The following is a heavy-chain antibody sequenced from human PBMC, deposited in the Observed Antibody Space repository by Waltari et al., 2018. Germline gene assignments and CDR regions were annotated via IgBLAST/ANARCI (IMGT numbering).Heavy chain of an antibody. V-gene: IGHV3-23*01. CDR3: ARDRGYSYGYVDY. CDR1: GFTFSSYA. Sequence: EVQLLESGGGLVQPGGSLRLSCAASGFTFSSYAMSWVRQAPGKGLEWVSAISGSGGSTYYADAVKGRFTISRDNSKNTLYLQMNSLRAEDTAVYYCARDRGYSYGYVDYWGQGTLVTVSS. D-gene: IGHD5-18*01. J-gene: IGHJ4*02. CDR2: ISGSGGST.